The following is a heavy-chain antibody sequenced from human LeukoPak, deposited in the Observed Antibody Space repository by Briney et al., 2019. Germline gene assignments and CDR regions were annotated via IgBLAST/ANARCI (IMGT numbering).Heavy chain of an antibody. CDR1: GASISRYS. CDR2: MFYRGST. V-gene: IGHV4-59*08. D-gene: IGHD4-17*01. CDR3: ARVDGD. Sequence: SETLSLTCSISGASISRYSWNWIRQPPGRGLEWIGYMFYRGSTNFNPSLRSRVSMSLDTSKNHFSLRLSSVTAADTAIYYCARVDGDWGQGTLVTVSS. J-gene: IGHJ4*02.